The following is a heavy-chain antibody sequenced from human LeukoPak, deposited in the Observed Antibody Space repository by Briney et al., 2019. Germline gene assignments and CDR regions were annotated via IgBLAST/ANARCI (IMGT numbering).Heavy chain of an antibody. Sequence: GGSLRLSCAASGFTFSSYAMHWVRPAPGKGLEWVAVISYDGSNKYYADSVKGRFTISRDNSKNTLYLQMNSLRAEDTAVYYCAGHYYYYYGMDVWGKGTTVTVSS. CDR1: GFTFSSYA. CDR2: ISYDGSNK. CDR3: AGHYYYYYGMDV. J-gene: IGHJ6*04. V-gene: IGHV3-30*04.